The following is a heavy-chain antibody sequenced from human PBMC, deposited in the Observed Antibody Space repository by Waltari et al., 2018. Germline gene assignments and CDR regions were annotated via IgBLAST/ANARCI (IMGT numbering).Heavy chain of an antibody. V-gene: IGHV3-33*01. D-gene: IGHD5-12*01. Sequence: QVQLVEAGGGVVQPWRSLRLSWAASGFTFKTYGLHWFRQPAGKGLEWVAVIWYDGSNKYYADSVKGRFTISRDNSKNTLYLQMNSLRAEDTAVYYCARGAEMATISYYFDYWGQGTLVTVSS. CDR2: IWYDGSNK. J-gene: IGHJ4*02. CDR3: ARGAEMATISYYFDY. CDR1: GFTFKTYG.